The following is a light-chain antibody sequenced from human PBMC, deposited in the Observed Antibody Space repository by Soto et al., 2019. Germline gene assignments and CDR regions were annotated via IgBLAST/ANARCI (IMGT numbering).Light chain of an antibody. CDR2: ATS. J-gene: IGKJ1*01. V-gene: IGKV3-20*01. Sequence: EIGLTQSPGTLSLSPGERATLSCRASQSVSSNYLAWYQQKPGQAPRLLIYATSSRATGIPDRFSGSGSGTDFTLAISSLEPEDFAVYYCHQYGYSSWTFGQGTKVEIK. CDR1: QSVSSNY. CDR3: HQYGYSSWT.